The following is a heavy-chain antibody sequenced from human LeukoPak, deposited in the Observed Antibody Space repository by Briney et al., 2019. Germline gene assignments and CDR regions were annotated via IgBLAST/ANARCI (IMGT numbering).Heavy chain of an antibody. V-gene: IGHV1-69*04. D-gene: IGHD6-19*01. J-gene: IGHJ3*02. CDR2: IIPILGIA. CDR3: ADFGYSSGWHPDAFDI. Sequence: SVKDSCKASGGTFSSYAISWVRQAPGQGLEWMGRIIPILGIANYAQKFQGGVTITADKSTSTAYMELSSLRSEDTAVYYCADFGYSSGWHPDAFDIWGQGTMVTVSS. CDR1: GGTFSSYA.